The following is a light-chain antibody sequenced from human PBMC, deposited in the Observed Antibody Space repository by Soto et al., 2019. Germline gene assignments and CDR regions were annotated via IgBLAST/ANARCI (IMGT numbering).Light chain of an antibody. V-gene: IGKV1-9*01. CDR1: QGISRY. Sequence: DIQLTQSPSFLSASVGDRVTITCRASQGISRYLAWDQQKPGKAPKLLIYAASTLQSGVPSRFSGSGSGPEFTLTISSMQPEDFATYYCQHLNSYHRTIGPGTKVDFK. J-gene: IGKJ3*01. CDR3: QHLNSYHRT. CDR2: AAS.